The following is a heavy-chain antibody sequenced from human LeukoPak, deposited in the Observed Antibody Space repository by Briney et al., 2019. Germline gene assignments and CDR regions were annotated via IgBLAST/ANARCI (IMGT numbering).Heavy chain of an antibody. Sequence: ASVKVSCKASGYTLTSYDINWVRQATGQGLEWMGWMNPNSGNTGYAQKFQGRVTITRNTSISTAYMELSSRRSEDTALCYCARGPSMRMVRGVISRYYFDYWRQGTLVTVSS. CDR1: GYTLTSYD. J-gene: IGHJ4*02. CDR2: MNPNSGNT. CDR3: ARGPSMRMVRGVISRYYFDY. D-gene: IGHD3-10*01. V-gene: IGHV1-8*03.